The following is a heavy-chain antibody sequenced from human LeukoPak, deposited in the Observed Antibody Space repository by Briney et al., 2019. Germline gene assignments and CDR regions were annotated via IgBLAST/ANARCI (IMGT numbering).Heavy chain of an antibody. Sequence: GGSLRLSCAASGFTFSSYWMSWVRQAPGKGLEWVANIKQDGSEKYYVDSVKGRFTISRDNAKSSLYLQMNSLRAEDTAVYYCASDCSGGSCFQHWGQGTLVTVSS. CDR3: ASDCSGGSCFQH. CDR1: GFTFSSYW. J-gene: IGHJ1*01. V-gene: IGHV3-7*01. CDR2: IKQDGSEK. D-gene: IGHD2-15*01.